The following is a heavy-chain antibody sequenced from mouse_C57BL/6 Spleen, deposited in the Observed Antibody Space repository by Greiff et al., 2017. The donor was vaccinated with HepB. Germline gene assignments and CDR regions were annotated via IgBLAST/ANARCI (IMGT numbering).Heavy chain of an antibody. Sequence: DVKLVESGGGLVQSGRSLRLSCATSGFTFSDFYMEWVRQAPGKGLEWIAASRNKANDYTTEYSASVKGRFIVSRDTSQSILYLQMNALRAEDTAIYYCARDDPAAMDYWGQGTSVTVSS. V-gene: IGHV7-1*01. CDR1: GFTFSDFY. J-gene: IGHJ4*01. CDR3: ARDDPAAMDY. CDR2: SRNKANDYTT.